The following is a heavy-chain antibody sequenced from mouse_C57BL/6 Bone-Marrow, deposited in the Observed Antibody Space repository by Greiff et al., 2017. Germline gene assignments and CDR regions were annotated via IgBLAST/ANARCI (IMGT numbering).Heavy chain of an antibody. V-gene: IGHV6-6*01. CDR1: GFTFSDAW. CDR3: TPVYDGYHYWYFDV. Sequence: EVQWVESGGGLVQPGGSMKLSCAASGFTFSDAWMDWVRQSPEKGLEWVAEIRNKANNHATYYAESVKGRFTISRDDSKSSVYLQMNSLRAEDTGIYYCTPVYDGYHYWYFDVWGTGTTVTVSS. J-gene: IGHJ1*03. CDR2: IRNKANNHAT. D-gene: IGHD2-3*01.